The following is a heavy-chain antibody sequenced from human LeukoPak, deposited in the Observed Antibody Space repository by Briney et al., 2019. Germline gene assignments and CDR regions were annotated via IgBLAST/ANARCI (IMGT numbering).Heavy chain of an antibody. CDR2: ISYDGSNK. CDR3: ARESPPVVEGIPNYFDY. J-gene: IGHJ4*02. Sequence: GGSLRLSCAASGLTFSSYAMHWVRQAPGKGLEWVAVISYDGSNKYYADSVKGRFTISRDNSKNTLYLQMNSLRAEDTAVYYCARESPPVVEGIPNYFDYWGQGTLVTVSS. CDR1: GLTFSSYA. V-gene: IGHV3-30-3*01. D-gene: IGHD2-2*01.